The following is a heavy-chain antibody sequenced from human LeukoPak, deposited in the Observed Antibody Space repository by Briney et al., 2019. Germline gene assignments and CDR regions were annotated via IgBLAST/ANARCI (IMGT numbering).Heavy chain of an antibody. Sequence: SETLSLTCTVSGGSISSGSYYWSWIRQPAGKGLEWIGRIYTSGGTNYNPSLKSRVTISVDTSKNQFSLKLSSVTAADTAVYYCARGRPSFDPWGQGTLVTVSS. CDR2: IYTSGGT. CDR3: ARGRPSFDP. CDR1: GGSISSGSYY. D-gene: IGHD5-24*01. J-gene: IGHJ5*02. V-gene: IGHV4-61*02.